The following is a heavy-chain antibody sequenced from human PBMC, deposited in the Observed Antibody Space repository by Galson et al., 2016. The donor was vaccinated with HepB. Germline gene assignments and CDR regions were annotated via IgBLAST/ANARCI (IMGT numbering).Heavy chain of an antibody. CDR3: ATQLEGGYHQH. Sequence: SVKVSCKVSGYTLSELSMHWVRQAPAKGLEWMGAFDPEDGRTIFAQKFQGRVTMTEDTSTDTAYMEQSSLGSEDTAEYNSATQLEGGYHQHWGRGALVTVST. J-gene: IGHJ1*01. V-gene: IGHV1-24*01. CDR2: FDPEDGRT. CDR1: GYTLSELS. D-gene: IGHD1-1*01.